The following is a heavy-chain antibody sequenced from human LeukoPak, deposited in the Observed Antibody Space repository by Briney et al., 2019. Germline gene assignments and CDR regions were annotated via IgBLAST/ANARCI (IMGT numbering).Heavy chain of an antibody. J-gene: IGHJ4*02. CDR3: ARGGVVDY. CDR1: GFTFSDYP. CDR2: IGYDGKHK. V-gene: IGHV3-30*04. D-gene: IGHD2-15*01. Sequence: GGSLRLSCVVSGFTFSDYPFHWVRQAPGKGLEWVAVIGYDGKHKHYTYSVEGRFTISRDDSKNTLYLQMNSLRAEDTAVYYCARGGVVDYWGQGTLVTVSS.